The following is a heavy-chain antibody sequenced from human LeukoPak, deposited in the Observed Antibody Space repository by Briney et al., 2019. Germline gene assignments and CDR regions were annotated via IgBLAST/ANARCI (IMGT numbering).Heavy chain of an antibody. CDR1: VYTFTSYG. CDR2: ISAYNGNT. Sequence: ASVKVSCKASVYTFTSYGISWVRQAPGQGLEWMGWISAYNGNTNYAQKLQGRVTMTTDTSTSTAYMELRSLRSDDTAVYYCASSILNSGYDPSLDYWGQGTLVTVSS. CDR3: ASSILNSGYDPSLDY. D-gene: IGHD5-12*01. J-gene: IGHJ4*02. V-gene: IGHV1-18*01.